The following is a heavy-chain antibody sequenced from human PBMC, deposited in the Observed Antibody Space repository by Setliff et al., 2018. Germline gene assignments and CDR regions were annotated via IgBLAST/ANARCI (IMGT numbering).Heavy chain of an antibody. D-gene: IGHD2-15*01. CDR1: GYTFTTYT. Sequence: ASVKVSCKASGYTFTTYTMNWVRRAPGQGLEWMGWINTYTGNPTYAQGFTGRFVFSLDTSVSTAYLQISTLKAEDTAVYYCARDNRGYAWDYYAYMDVWGKGTTVTVSS. J-gene: IGHJ6*03. CDR3: ARDNRGYAWDYYAYMDV. V-gene: IGHV7-4-1*02. CDR2: INTYTGNP.